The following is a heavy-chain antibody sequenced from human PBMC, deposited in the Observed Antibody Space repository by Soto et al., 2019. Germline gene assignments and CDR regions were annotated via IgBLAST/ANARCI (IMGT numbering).Heavy chain of an antibody. V-gene: IGHV3-64*02. D-gene: IGHD4-4*01. Sequence: EVQLVESGEGLVQPGGSLRLTCAASKFTSSIYAMQWLRQAPGKGLEYVSGISSNGRSTYYADSVKGRFTISRNNTKHSLYLQMGSRRAEDMAVSYCASGERGDDYTYRSTPSDYRSQGALVTVSS. CDR3: ASGERGDDYTYRSTPSDY. CDR1: KFTSSIYA. CDR2: ISSNGRST. J-gene: IGHJ4*02.